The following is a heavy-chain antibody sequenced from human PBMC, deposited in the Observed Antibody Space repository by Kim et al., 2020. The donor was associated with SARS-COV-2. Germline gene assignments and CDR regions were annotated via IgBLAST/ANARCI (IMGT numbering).Heavy chain of an antibody. CDR1: GFTFSSYS. D-gene: IGHD3-22*01. J-gene: IGHJ4*02. V-gene: IGHV3-21*01. Sequence: GGSLRLSCAASGFTFSSYSMNWVRQAPGKGLEWVSSISSSSSYIYYADSVKGRFTISRDNAKNSLYLQMNSLRAEDTAVYYCARDRGLHYYDSSGSEFDYWGQGTLVTVSS. CDR3: ARDRGLHYYDSSGSEFDY. CDR2: ISSSSSYI.